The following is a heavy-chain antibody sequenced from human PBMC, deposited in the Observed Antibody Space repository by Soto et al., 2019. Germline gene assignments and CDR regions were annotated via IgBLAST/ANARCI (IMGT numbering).Heavy chain of an antibody. D-gene: IGHD1-1*01. CDR2: INGGNANT. J-gene: IGHJ4*02. V-gene: IGHV1-3*01. CDR3: ARDGDNWNLRAFDY. CDR1: GYTFTSYD. Sequence: ASVKVSCKASGYTFTSYDLHWVRQAPGQRLEWMGWINGGNANTKYSQKFQGRFTITRDTSATTAYMELSSLTSEDTAVYYCARDGDNWNLRAFDYWGQGTPVTVSS.